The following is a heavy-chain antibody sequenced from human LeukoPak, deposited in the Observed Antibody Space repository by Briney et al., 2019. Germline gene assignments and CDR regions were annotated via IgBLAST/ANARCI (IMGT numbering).Heavy chain of an antibody. CDR3: AKVGFVGSSGRYFISGYYMDV. Sequence: GGSLRLSCAASGFTFSNFAMSWVRQAPGKGLHWVSAISTSGDSTYHADSVKGRFTISRDNSKNTLHLHMNRLRGDDTAVYYSAKVGFVGSSGRYFISGYYMDVWGKGTTVTVSS. CDR1: GFTFSNFA. V-gene: IGHV3-23*01. D-gene: IGHD6-19*01. CDR2: ISTSGDST. J-gene: IGHJ6*03.